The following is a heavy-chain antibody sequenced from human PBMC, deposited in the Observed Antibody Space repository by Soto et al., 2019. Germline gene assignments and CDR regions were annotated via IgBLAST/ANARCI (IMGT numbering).Heavy chain of an antibody. V-gene: IGHV3-15*01. CDR2: IKSNPDGGTI. CDR3: AFNYDSRIVRDFDA. Sequence: EVQLVESGGGSVEPGGSLRLSCAASGFTFSNAWMHWLRQGSGQGLEWVGRIKSNPDGGTIAYAAPVKGRFIISRDDSKNTLFLQMSSLKSEDTAVYYCAFNYDSRIVRDFDAWGQGTMVTVSS. D-gene: IGHD3-22*01. CDR1: GFTFSNAW. J-gene: IGHJ3*01.